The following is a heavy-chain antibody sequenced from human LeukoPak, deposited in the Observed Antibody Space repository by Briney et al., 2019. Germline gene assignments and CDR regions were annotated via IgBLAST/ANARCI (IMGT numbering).Heavy chain of an antibody. J-gene: IGHJ3*02. CDR2: IYYSGST. CDR1: GGSISSYY. Sequence: PSETLSLTCTVSGGSISSYYWSWIRQPPGKGLEWIGYIYYSGSTNYNPSLKSRVTISVDTSKNQFSLKLSSVTAADTAVYYCARTLQGTNDAFDIWGQGTMVTVSS. V-gene: IGHV4-59*01. CDR3: ARTLQGTNDAFDI. D-gene: IGHD1-1*01.